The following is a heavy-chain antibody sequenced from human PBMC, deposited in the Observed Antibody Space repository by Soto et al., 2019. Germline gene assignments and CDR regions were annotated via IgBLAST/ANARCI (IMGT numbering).Heavy chain of an antibody. D-gene: IGHD1-26*01. CDR2: INPSGGST. CDR3: ARGTPGSLVGALVDYSDY. V-gene: IGHV1-46*01. J-gene: IGHJ4*02. Sequence: ASVKVSCKSSGYTFTSYYMHWVRQAPGQGLEWMGIINPSGGSTSYAQKFQGRVTMTRGTSTSTVYMELSSLRSEDTAVYYCARGTPGSLVGALVDYSDYWGQGTLVTVSS. CDR1: GYTFTSYY.